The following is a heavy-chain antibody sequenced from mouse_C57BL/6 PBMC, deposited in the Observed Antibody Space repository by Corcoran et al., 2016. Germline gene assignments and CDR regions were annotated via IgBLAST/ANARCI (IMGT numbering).Heavy chain of an antibody. Sequence: EVLLQQSGPELVKPGASVKISCKASGYTFTDYYMNWVKQSHGKSLEWIGDINPNNGGTSYNQKFKGKATLTVDKSSSTAYMELRSLTSEDSAVYYCARHYYGSSQYYFDYWGQGTTLTVSS. D-gene: IGHD1-1*01. V-gene: IGHV1-26*01. J-gene: IGHJ2*01. CDR3: ARHYYGSSQYYFDY. CDR2: INPNNGGT. CDR1: GYTFTDYY.